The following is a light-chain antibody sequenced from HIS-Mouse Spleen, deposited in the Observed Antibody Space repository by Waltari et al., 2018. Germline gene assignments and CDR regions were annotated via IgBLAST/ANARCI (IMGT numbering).Light chain of an antibody. Sequence: QSALTQPASVPGSPGHSITISCTGTSTDVGCYNSVPWYQHHPGKAPKLMIYDVSNRPSGVSNRFSGSKSGNTASLTISGLQAEDEADYYCSSYTSSSTLVFGGGTKLTVL. J-gene: IGLJ2*01. V-gene: IGLV2-14*03. CDR2: DVS. CDR3: SSYTSSSTLV. CDR1: STDVGCYNS.